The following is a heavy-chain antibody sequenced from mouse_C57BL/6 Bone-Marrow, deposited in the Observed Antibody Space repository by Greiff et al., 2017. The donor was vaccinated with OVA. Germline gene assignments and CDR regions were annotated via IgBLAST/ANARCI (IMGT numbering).Heavy chain of an antibody. CDR2: IWSGGST. J-gene: IGHJ4*01. Sequence: VQRVESGPGLVQPSQSLSITCTVSGFSLTSYGVHWVRQSPGKGLEWLGVIWSGGSTDYNAAFISRLSISKDNSKSQVFFKMNSLQADDTAIYYCARTGIYYGNLYAMDYWGQGTSVTVSS. V-gene: IGHV2-2*01. CDR3: ARTGIYYGNLYAMDY. D-gene: IGHD2-1*01. CDR1: GFSLTSYG.